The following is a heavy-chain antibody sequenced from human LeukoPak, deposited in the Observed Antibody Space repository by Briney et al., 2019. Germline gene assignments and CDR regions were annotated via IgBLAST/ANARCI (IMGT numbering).Heavy chain of an antibody. Sequence: SETLSLTCAVYGGSFSGYYWSWIRQPPGKGLEWIGEINHSGSTNYNPSLKSRVTISVDTSKNQFSLKLSSVTAADTAVYYCARDGSSSRYYDMDVWGQGTTVTVSS. J-gene: IGHJ6*02. CDR2: INHSGST. CDR3: ARDGSSSRYYDMDV. CDR1: GGSFSGYY. D-gene: IGHD6-6*01. V-gene: IGHV4-34*01.